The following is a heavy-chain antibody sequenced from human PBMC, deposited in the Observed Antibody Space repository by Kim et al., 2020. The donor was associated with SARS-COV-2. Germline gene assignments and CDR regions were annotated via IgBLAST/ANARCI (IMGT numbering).Heavy chain of an antibody. CDR1: GGSFSGYY. Sequence: SETLSLTCAVYGGSFSGYYWSWIRQPPGKGLEWIGEINHSGSTNYNPSLKSRVTISVDTSKNQFSLKLSSVTAADTAVYYCARAMTETDSKQQLVRNNWFDPWGQGTLVTVSS. J-gene: IGHJ5*02. V-gene: IGHV4-34*01. CDR3: ARAMTETDSKQQLVRNNWFDP. CDR2: INHSGST. D-gene: IGHD6-13*01.